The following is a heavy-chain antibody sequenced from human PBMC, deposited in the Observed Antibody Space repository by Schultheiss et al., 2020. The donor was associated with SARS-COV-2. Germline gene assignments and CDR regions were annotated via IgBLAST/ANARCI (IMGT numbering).Heavy chain of an antibody. V-gene: IGHV3-33*02. CDR2: IWYDGSHK. CDR3: ARDPRVGATTWFDP. J-gene: IGHJ5*02. Sequence: GGSLRLSCAASGFTFSSYAMHWVRQAPGKGLEWVAVIWYDGSHKYYADSVKGRFTISRERGTNTLLLQMNSLRVEDTAVYFCARDPRVGATTWFDPWGQGTPVTVSS. D-gene: IGHD1-26*01. CDR1: GFTFSSYA.